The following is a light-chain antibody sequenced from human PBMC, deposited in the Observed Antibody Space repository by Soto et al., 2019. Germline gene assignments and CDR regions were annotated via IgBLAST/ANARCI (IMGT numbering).Light chain of an antibody. CDR1: SSDVGGFNF. CDR2: EVI. CDR3: YSYVDTSNFV. J-gene: IGLJ1*01. Sequence: QSVLTQPPSASGSPGQSVTISCTGTSSDVGGFNFVSWYQQHPGTAPKLIIYEVIKRPSGVPDRFSGSTSGNTASLTVSRLQAEDEADYYCYSYVDTSNFVFGTGSKVTVL. V-gene: IGLV2-8*01.